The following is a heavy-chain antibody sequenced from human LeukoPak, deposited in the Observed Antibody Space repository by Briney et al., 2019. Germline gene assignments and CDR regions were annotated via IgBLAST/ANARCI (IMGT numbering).Heavy chain of an antibody. CDR3: ARVSVGATTADY. J-gene: IGHJ4*02. CDR1: GYTFTSYD. CDR2: MNPNSGNT. V-gene: IGHV1-8*01. D-gene: IGHD1-26*01. Sequence: ASVKVSRKASGYTFTSYDINWVRQATGQGLEWMGWMNPNSGNTGYAQKFQGRVTMTRNTSISTAYMELSSLRSEDTAVYYCARVSVGATTADYWGQGTLVTVSS.